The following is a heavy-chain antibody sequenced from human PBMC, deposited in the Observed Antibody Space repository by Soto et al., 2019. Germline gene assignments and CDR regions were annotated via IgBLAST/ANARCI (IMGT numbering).Heavy chain of an antibody. Sequence: GASVKVSCKASGYTFTSYGISWVRQAPGQGLEWMGRISAYNGNTNYAQKLQGRVTMTTDTSTSTAYMELRSLRSDDTAVYYCARDVDGYCSSTSCYYYYGMDVWGQGTTVTVSS. CDR2: ISAYNGNT. CDR1: GYTFTSYG. CDR3: ARDVDGYCSSTSCYYYYGMDV. V-gene: IGHV1-18*01. D-gene: IGHD2-2*01. J-gene: IGHJ6*02.